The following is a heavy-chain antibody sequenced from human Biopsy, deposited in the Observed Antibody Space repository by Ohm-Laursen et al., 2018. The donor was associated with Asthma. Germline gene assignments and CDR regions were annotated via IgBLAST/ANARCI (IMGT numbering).Heavy chain of an antibody. CDR1: GFRFADYA. CDR2: ISWNSGNI. D-gene: IGHD5-18*01. V-gene: IGHV3-9*01. Sequence: SLRLSCAASGFRFADYAMYWVRHAPGKGLEWVAGISWNSGNIGYAVSVKGRFIVSRDNVKNSLYLQMNSLRAEDTALYYCAKDKGAGSNDPDSFIGYYGMDVWGQGTTVTVSS. CDR3: AKDKGAGSNDPDSFIGYYGMDV. J-gene: IGHJ6*02.